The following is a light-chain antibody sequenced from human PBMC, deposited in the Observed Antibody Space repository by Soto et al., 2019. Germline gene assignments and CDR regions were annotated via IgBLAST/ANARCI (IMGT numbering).Light chain of an antibody. Sequence: DIQMTQSPSSVSASVGDRVTITCRASQDILSWLAWYQQKPGEAPRLLIYASSNLQSGVPSRFSGSGSGTDLTLTISSLQPEDFATYYCLQVNSFPITFGPGTRLDIK. CDR3: LQVNSFPIT. J-gene: IGKJ3*01. CDR2: ASS. CDR1: QDILSW. V-gene: IGKV1-12*01.